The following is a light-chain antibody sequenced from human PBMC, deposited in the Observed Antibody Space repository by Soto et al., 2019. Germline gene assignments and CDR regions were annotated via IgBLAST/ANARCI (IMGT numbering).Light chain of an antibody. CDR1: QSVSSD. V-gene: IGKV3-15*01. CDR3: QEYSPWRMYT. Sequence: EIVMTQSPATLSVSPGERATLSCRASQSVSSDLAWYQQRPGQTPRLLIYGASTRATGVPARFSGSGSGTEFPLTISRMQSEDFAIYYCQEYSPWRMYTFGQGTKLEVK. J-gene: IGKJ2*01. CDR2: GAS.